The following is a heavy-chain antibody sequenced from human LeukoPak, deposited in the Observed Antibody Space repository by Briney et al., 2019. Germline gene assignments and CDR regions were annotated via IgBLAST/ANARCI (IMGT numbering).Heavy chain of an antibody. D-gene: IGHD5-18*01. CDR1: GGSISSGDYY. Sequence: SETLSLTCTVSGGSISSGDYYWSWIRQPPGKGREWIGYIYYSGSTYYNPSLKSLVTISVDTSKTPSSTQLSSVPAADAAVYHCGRVSVDTALGNWFDPWGPGTLVTVSS. CDR3: GRVSVDTALGNWFDP. CDR2: IYYSGST. V-gene: IGHV4-30-4*01. J-gene: IGHJ5*02.